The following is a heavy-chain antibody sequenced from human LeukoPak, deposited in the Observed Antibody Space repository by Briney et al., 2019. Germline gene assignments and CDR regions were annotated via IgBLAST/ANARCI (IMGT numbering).Heavy chain of an antibody. V-gene: IGHV3-21*01. J-gene: IGHJ4*02. CDR2: ISSSSSYI. Sequence: PGGSLKLSCAASGFTFSSYSMNGVRQAPGKVLEWVSSISSSSSYIYYADSVKGRFTISRDNAKNSLYLQMNSLRAEDTAVYYCARDRTGEQLCRGQGTLVTVSS. CDR3: ARDRTGEQLC. CDR1: GFTFSSYS. D-gene: IGHD6-6*01.